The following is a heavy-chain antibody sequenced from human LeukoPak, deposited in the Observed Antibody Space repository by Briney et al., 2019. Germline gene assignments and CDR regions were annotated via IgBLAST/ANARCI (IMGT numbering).Heavy chain of an antibody. Sequence: SVKVSCKTSGGTLNSHIFSWVRQAPGQGLEWMGKITPIIDTAKYSQKFQGRVTITADKSTSTAYMELSSLRSEDTAVYYCARGNYGDEEFYFDYWGQGTLVTVSS. CDR1: GGTLNSHI. J-gene: IGHJ4*02. CDR2: ITPIIDTA. V-gene: IGHV1-69*08. CDR3: ARGNYGDEEFYFDY. D-gene: IGHD4-17*01.